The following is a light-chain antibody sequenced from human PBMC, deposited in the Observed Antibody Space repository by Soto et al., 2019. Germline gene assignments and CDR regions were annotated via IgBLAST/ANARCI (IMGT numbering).Light chain of an antibody. V-gene: IGLV1-40*01. CDR1: SSNIGAGYD. CDR2: GNS. Sequence: QSVLTQPPSVSGAPGQRVTISCTGSSSNIGAGYDVHWYQQLPGTAPKLLIYGNSNRPSGVPDRFSGSKSGTSASLDITGLQAEDDADYSCQSYDSSLSGSVFGGGTKLTVL. J-gene: IGLJ3*02. CDR3: QSYDSSLSGSV.